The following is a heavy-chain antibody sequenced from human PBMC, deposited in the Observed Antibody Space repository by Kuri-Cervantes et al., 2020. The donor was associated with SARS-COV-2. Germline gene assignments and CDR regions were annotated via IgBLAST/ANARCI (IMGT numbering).Heavy chain of an antibody. CDR3: TTDYRRGYYYYGMDV. CDR1: GFTFSNAW. D-gene: IGHD1-14*01. CDR2: IKSKTDGGTT. J-gene: IGHJ6*02. V-gene: IGHV3-15*01. Sequence: GESLKISCAASGFTFSNAWMSWVRQAPGKGLEWVGRIKSKTDGGTTDYAAPVKGRFTISRDDSKNTLYLQMNSLKTEDTAVYYCTTDYRRGYYYYGMDVWGQGTTVTVSS.